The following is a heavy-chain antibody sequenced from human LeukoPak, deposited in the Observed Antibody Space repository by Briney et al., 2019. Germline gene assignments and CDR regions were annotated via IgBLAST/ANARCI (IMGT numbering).Heavy chain of an antibody. D-gene: IGHD3-3*01. V-gene: IGHV3-43*01. CDR3: AKAGAPLRFLEWFPLDY. CDR2: ISWDGGST. J-gene: IGHJ4*02. Sequence: QSGGSLRLSCAASGFTFDDYTMLWVRQAPGKGLECVSLISWDGGSTYYADSVKGRFTISRDNSKNSLYLQMNSLRTEDTALYYCAKAGAPLRFLEWFPLDYWGQGTLVTVSS. CDR1: GFTFDDYT.